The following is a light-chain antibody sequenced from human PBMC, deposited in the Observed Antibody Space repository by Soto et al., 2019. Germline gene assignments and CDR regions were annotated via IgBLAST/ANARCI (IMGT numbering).Light chain of an antibody. V-gene: IGLV1-44*01. Sequence: LTQPPSASGTPGQRVSISCSGDSSNIGSHTVNWYQHLPETAPKLLIFRNNQRPSGVPDRFSGSNSGTSASLAISGLQSEDEADYYCATWDDSLRGPVFGGGTKLTVL. CDR3: ATWDDSLRGPV. CDR1: SSNIGSHT. J-gene: IGLJ2*01. CDR2: RNN.